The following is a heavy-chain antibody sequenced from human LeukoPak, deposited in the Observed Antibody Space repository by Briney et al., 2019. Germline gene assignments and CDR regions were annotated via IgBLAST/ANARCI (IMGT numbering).Heavy chain of an antibody. CDR2: INCNGGST. CDR1: GFTFDDYD. CDR3: ARVRHIGYDTRTSD. Sequence: GGSLRLSCVASGFTFDDYDMSWVRQAPGKGLEWVCGINCNGGSTGYADSVKGRITVSRDNAKNSLYLQMNSLRAEDTAFYYCARVRHIGYDTRTSDWGQGTLVTVSS. V-gene: IGHV3-20*04. J-gene: IGHJ4*02. D-gene: IGHD3-22*01.